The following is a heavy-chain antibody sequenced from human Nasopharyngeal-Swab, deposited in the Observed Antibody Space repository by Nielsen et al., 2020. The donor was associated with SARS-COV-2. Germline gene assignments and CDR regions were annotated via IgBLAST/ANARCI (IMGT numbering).Heavy chain of an antibody. D-gene: IGHD2-15*01. J-gene: IGHJ6*03. V-gene: IGHV4-39*01. CDR3: VRDNYYHYYMDV. CDR2: IYYSGAT. Sequence: PGKGLEWIGSIYYSGATYYSPSLKSRLTISVDTSQNQFSLTVSSVTASDTAVYYCVRDNYYHYYMDVWGKGTTVTVSS.